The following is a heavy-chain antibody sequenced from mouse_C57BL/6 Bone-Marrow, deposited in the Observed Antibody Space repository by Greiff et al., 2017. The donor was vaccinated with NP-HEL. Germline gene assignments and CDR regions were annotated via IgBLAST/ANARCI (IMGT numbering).Heavy chain of an antibody. CDR1: GFTFSDYG. D-gene: IGHD2-3*01. J-gene: IGHJ3*01. CDR3: ARAGYDGYPWFAY. Sequence: EVQGVESGGGLVKPGGSLKLSCAASGFTFSDYGMHWVRQAPEKGLEWVAYISSGSSTIYYADTVKGRFTISRDNAKNTLFLQMTSLRSEDTAMYYCARAGYDGYPWFAYWGQGTLVTVSA. V-gene: IGHV5-17*01. CDR2: ISSGSSTI.